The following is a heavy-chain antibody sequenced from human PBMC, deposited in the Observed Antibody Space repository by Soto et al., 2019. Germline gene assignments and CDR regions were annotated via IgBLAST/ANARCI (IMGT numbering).Heavy chain of an antibody. D-gene: IGHD3-10*01. CDR3: AREYGAVSRFDY. Sequence: QVQLVQSGAEVKKPGASVKVSCKASGYTFTSYGISWVRQAPGQGLEWMGWISAYNGNTNYAQKRQGRVTVTTDTSTSTAYMELRSLISDDTAVYYCAREYGAVSRFDYWGQGTLVTVSS. J-gene: IGHJ4*02. CDR1: GYTFTSYG. CDR2: ISAYNGNT. V-gene: IGHV1-18*01.